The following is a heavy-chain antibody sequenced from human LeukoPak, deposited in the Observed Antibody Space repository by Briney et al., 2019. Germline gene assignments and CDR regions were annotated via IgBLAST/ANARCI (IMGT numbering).Heavy chain of an antibody. Sequence: ASVKVSCKASGYTFTSYGISWVRQAPGQGLEWMGWISAYNGNTNYAQKLQGRVTMTTDTSTSTAYMELRSLRSDDTAVYYCARTSSRGVFGKAFDPWGQGTLVTVSS. CDR3: ARTSSRGVFGKAFDP. CDR2: ISAYNGNT. J-gene: IGHJ5*02. D-gene: IGHD3-10*01. V-gene: IGHV1-18*01. CDR1: GYTFTSYG.